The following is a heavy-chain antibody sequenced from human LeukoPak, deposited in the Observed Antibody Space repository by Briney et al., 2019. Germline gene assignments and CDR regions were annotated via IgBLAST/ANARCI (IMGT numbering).Heavy chain of an antibody. CDR3: AKSAGYSPYYFDY. J-gene: IGHJ4*02. CDR2: ISGGGGGT. D-gene: IGHD5-18*01. V-gene: IGHV3-23*01. Sequence: PGGSLRLSCAASGFTFSSYGISWVRQAPGKWLEWVSRISGGGGGTYYADSVKGRFTISRDNSKSTLYLQMNSLRAGDTAVYYCAKSAGYSPYYFDYWGQGTLVTVSS. CDR1: GFTFSSYG.